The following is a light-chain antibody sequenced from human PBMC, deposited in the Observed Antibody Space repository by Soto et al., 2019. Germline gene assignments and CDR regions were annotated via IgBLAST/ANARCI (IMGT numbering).Light chain of an antibody. Sequence: EIVLTQSPATLSLSPGERATLSCRASQSVSNYLPWYQQKPGQAPRLLIYDASNRATGIPARFSGSGSGTDFTLTISCLVPEDFAVYYCQQRSNWPLITFGQGTRLEIK. CDR1: QSVSNY. V-gene: IGKV3-11*01. CDR2: DAS. J-gene: IGKJ5*01. CDR3: QQRSNWPLIT.